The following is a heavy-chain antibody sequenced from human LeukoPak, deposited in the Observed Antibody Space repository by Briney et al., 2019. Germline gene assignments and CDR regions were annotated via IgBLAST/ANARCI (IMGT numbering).Heavy chain of an antibody. V-gene: IGHV3-21*01. CDR1: GFTFSSYS. D-gene: IGHD3-16*02. J-gene: IGHJ4*02. CDR3: ARGHYDYVWGSYRADY. CDR2: ISSSSYI. Sequence: GGSLRLSCAASGFTFSSYSMNWVRQAPGKGLEWVSSISSSSYIYYADSVKGRFTISRDNAKNSLYLQMNSLRAEDTAVYYCARGHYDYVWGSYRADYWGQGTLVTVSS.